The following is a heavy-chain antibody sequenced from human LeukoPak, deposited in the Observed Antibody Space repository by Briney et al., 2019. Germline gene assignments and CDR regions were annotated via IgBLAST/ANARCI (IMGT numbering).Heavy chain of an antibody. CDR2: IYYGGST. Sequence: SGALSVTCTASGGSIISYYWSWIRQPPGKGLEWIGYIYYGGSTNYNPSLKSRVTISVDTSKNQFYLKLSSVTAADTAVYYCARSSSGSYYNFYYYYGMDVWGKGTTVTVSS. D-gene: IGHD3-10*01. J-gene: IGHJ6*04. CDR1: GGSIISYY. V-gene: IGHV4-59*01. CDR3: ARSSSGSYYNFYYYYGMDV.